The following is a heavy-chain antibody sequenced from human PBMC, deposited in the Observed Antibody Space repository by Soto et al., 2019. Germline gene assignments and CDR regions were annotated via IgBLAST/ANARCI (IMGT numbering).Heavy chain of an antibody. CDR1: GYTFTDYW. V-gene: IGHV5-51*01. Sequence: GESLKISCKGSGYTFTDYWIGWVRQLPGKGLEWMGIIYPGDSDTRYSPSFQGHVTITVDKSTSTAYLQWNTLKASDTAMYYCARSISNFRYYYYGMDVWGQGTKVTLSS. D-gene: IGHD4-4*01. CDR2: IYPGDSDT. J-gene: IGHJ6*02. CDR3: ARSISNFRYYYYGMDV.